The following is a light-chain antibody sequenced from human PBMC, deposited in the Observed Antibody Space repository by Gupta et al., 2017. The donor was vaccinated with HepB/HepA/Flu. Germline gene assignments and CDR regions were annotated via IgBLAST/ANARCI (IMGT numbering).Light chain of an antibody. J-gene: IGLJ3*02. CDR2: KDY. CDR3: QSADICGTYHWL. V-gene: IGLV3-25*03. Sequence: SYALTQLPSESVSTAQTPRITCSCDVLPKQYAYWYQQKPGQAPVLVIYKDYERHSGSPVRFSGSSSGTTATLTISEVHAEDEADYYCQSADICGTYHWLFGGGTKLTVL. CDR1: VLPKQY.